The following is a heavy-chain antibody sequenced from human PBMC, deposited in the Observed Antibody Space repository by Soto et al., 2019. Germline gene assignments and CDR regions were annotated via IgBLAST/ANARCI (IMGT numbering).Heavy chain of an antibody. D-gene: IGHD2-15*01. CDR2: ISGSDVST. J-gene: IGHJ5*02. V-gene: IGHV3-23*01. CDR3: PKAYLAVPVGNWFDP. CDR1: GFTFSSYA. Sequence: GGSLRLSCAASGFTFSSYAMSWVRQAPGKGLEWVSGISGSDVSTYYADSVRGRFTISRDNSKNTLYLQMSSLRAEDTAVYYCPKAYLAVPVGNWFDPCRQGTLVTVSS.